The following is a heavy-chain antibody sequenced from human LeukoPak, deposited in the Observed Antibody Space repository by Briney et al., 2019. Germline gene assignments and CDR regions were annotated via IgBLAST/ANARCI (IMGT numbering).Heavy chain of an antibody. J-gene: IGHJ3*02. D-gene: IGHD3-16*02. Sequence: GGSLRLSCAASGFTFSSYSMNWVRQAPAKGLEWVAFISSDGSNKHYADSAKGRLTISRDNSKNTLFLQMNNLRREDTATYFCARDYQAAFDIWGQGTMVTVSS. V-gene: IGHV3-30*03. CDR3: ARDYQAAFDI. CDR1: GFTFSSYS. CDR2: ISSDGSNK.